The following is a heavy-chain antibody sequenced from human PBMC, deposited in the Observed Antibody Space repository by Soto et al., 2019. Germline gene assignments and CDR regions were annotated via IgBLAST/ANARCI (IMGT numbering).Heavy chain of an antibody. V-gene: IGHV3-48*03. Sequence: EVQLVESGGGLVQPGGSLRLSCAASGFTFSSYEMNWVRQAPGKGLEWVSYISSSGSTIYYADSVKGRFTISRDNAKNSLYLQMNSLRAEDTAVDYCARGGRRDAFNYWGQGTLVTVSS. CDR1: GFTFSSYE. J-gene: IGHJ4*02. CDR2: ISSSGSTI. CDR3: ARGGRRDAFNY.